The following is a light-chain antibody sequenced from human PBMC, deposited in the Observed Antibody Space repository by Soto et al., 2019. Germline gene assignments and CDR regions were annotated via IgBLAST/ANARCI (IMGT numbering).Light chain of an antibody. Sequence: EIELTQSPGTLSLSPGETATLSCRASQSVSSSYLAWYQQNPGQAPRLLIYDASSRATGIPDRFSGSGSGPDFSLTISRLQPEDFAVYYCQQYASSPLTFGGGTKVELK. V-gene: IGKV3-20*01. J-gene: IGKJ4*01. CDR1: QSVSSSY. CDR2: DAS. CDR3: QQYASSPLT.